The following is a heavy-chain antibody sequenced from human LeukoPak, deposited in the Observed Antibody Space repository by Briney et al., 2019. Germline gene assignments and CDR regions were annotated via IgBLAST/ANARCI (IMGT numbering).Heavy chain of an antibody. V-gene: IGHV4-34*01. CDR3: ARRVFYDSSGYYYVLGAFDI. CDR1: GGSFSGYY. D-gene: IGHD3-22*01. CDR2: INHSGST. Sequence: SETLSLTCAVYGGSFSGYYWSWIRQPPGKGLEWIGEINHSGSTNYNPSLKSRVTISVDTSKNQFSLKLSSVTAADTAVYYCARRVFYDSSGYYYVLGAFDIWGQGTMVTVSS. J-gene: IGHJ3*02.